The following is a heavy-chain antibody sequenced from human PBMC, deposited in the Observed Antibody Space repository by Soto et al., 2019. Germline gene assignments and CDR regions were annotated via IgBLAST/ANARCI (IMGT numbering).Heavy chain of an antibody. CDR1: GFTFSSYA. J-gene: IGHJ4*02. V-gene: IGHV3-23*01. Sequence: GGSLRLSCAASGFTFSSYAMSGVRQAPGKGLEWVSAISGSGGSTYYADSVKGRFTICRDNSRNTLYLQMNSLRAEDTAVYYCAQVAGPLYDFWSGYDNWGQGTLVTVSS. CDR2: ISGSGGST. D-gene: IGHD3-3*01. CDR3: AQVAGPLYDFWSGYDN.